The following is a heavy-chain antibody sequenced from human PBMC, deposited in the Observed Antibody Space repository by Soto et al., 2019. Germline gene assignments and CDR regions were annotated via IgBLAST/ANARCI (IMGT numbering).Heavy chain of an antibody. Sequence: PSETLSLTCTVSGDSISGYYWTWIRQPPGKGLEWIGYIYSSGSTNFNPSLKSRVTISVDTSESHFSLKLSSVTAADTAIYYCAGHAIAVAGTGYFDFWGQGALVTVSS. J-gene: IGHJ4*02. CDR3: AGHAIAVAGTGYFDF. D-gene: IGHD6-19*01. CDR1: GDSISGYY. CDR2: IYSSGST. V-gene: IGHV4-59*08.